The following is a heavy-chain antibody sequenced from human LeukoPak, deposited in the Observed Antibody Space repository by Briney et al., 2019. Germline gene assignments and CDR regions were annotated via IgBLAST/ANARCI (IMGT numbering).Heavy chain of an antibody. Sequence: ASVKVSCKASGYTFTSYGISWVRQAPGQGLEWMGWISAYNGNTNYAQKLQGRVTMTTDTSTSTAYMELRSLRSDDTAVYYCARTTYYYDSSGPRWFDPWGQGTLVTISS. D-gene: IGHD3-22*01. CDR2: ISAYNGNT. V-gene: IGHV1-18*01. J-gene: IGHJ5*02. CDR3: ARTTYYYDSSGPRWFDP. CDR1: GYTFTSYG.